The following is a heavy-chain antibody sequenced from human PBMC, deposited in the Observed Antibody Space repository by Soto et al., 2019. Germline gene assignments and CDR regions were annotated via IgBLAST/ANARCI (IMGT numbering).Heavy chain of an antibody. J-gene: IGHJ6*02. CDR3: ARDFLNYYGSGSPKYYYGMDV. D-gene: IGHD3-10*01. Sequence: QVQLQESGPGLVKPSQTLSLTCTVSGGSISSGGYYWSWIRQHPGKGLEWIGYIYYSGSTYYNPSLKSRVTISVDTSKNQCSLKLSSVTAADTAVYYCARDFLNYYGSGSPKYYYGMDVWGQGTTVTVSS. V-gene: IGHV4-31*03. CDR2: IYYSGST. CDR1: GGSISSGGYY.